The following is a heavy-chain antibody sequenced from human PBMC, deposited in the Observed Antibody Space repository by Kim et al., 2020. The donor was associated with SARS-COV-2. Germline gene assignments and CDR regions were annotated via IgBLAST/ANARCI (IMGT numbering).Heavy chain of an antibody. CDR1: GDSVSSNSAA. D-gene: IGHD3-22*01. CDR2: TYYRSKWYN. Sequence: SQTLSLTCAISGDSVSSNSAAWNWIRQSPSRGFEWLGRTYYRSKWYNDYAVSVKSRITINPDTSKNQFSLQLNSVTPEDTAVYYCARNYYDSSGHNYYYYYGMDVWGQGTTVTVSS. J-gene: IGHJ6*02. V-gene: IGHV6-1*01. CDR3: ARNYYDSSGHNYYYYYGMDV.